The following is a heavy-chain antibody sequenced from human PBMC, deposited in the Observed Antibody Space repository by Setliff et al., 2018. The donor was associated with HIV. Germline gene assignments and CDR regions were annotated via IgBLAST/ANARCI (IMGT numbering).Heavy chain of an antibody. V-gene: IGHV4-39*07. CDR3: ARGSHGTSWTDY. CDR2: IYYSGNT. D-gene: IGHD6-13*01. Sequence: SETLSLTCTVFGGSIKSSSYYWGWIRQPPGKGLEWIGSIYYSGNTYYNPSLKSRVTMSVDTSTSRLSLKVHSVTAADTAMYYCARGSHGTSWTDYWGQGTLVTVSS. CDR1: GGSIKSSSYY. J-gene: IGHJ4*02.